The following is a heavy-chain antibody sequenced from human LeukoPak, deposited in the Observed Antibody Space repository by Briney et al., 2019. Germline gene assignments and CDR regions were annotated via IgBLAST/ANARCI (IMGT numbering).Heavy chain of an antibody. CDR3: ARGPPLNPGDFDSSGYYYFDY. CDR1: GGSFSGYY. J-gene: IGHJ4*02. Sequence: PSETLSLTCTVYGGSFSGYYWTWIRQPPGKGLEWIGEINHSGRTTYHPSLKSRVTISRDTSKNQFSLKLTSVTAADTAVYYCARGPPLNPGDFDSSGYYYFDYWGQGTLVTVSS. V-gene: IGHV4-34*01. D-gene: IGHD3-22*01. CDR2: INHSGRT.